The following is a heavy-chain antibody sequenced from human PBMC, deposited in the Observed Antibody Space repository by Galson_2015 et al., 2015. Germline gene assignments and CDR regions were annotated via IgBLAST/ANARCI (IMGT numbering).Heavy chain of an antibody. CDR2: INPHGSDT. V-gene: IGHV3-7*01. CDR1: GFVFSDYH. D-gene: IGHD3-10*01. CDR3: AREGVGNTWSSLDY. J-gene: IGHJ4*01. Sequence: SLRLSCAASGFVFSDYHLTWIRQAPGRGLEWVANINPHGSDTYYVDSVRGRFTVSRDNARNSLFLQMNSLRAEDAAVYYCAREGVGNTWSSLDYWG.